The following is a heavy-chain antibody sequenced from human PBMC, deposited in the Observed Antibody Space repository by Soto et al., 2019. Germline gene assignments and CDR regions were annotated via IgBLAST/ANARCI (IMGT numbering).Heavy chain of an antibody. J-gene: IGHJ4*02. V-gene: IGHV3-23*01. CDR2: ISDSGGSR. CDR3: TGEVASGY. D-gene: IGHD2-8*02. CDR1: GFTFSSYA. Sequence: GGSLRLSCAAAGFTFSSYAMSWVRQAPGKGLQWVSAISDSGGSRDYAGSVKGRFTISRDNSRNTLFLEMNSLRGDDMAVYYCTGEVASGYWGQGTLVTVSS.